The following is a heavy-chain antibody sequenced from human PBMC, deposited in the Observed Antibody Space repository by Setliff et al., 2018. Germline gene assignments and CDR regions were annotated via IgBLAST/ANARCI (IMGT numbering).Heavy chain of an antibody. J-gene: IGHJ6*02. D-gene: IGHD6-13*01. CDR2: INYSGST. CDR3: ARAAGYSSSWYHYYYGMDV. Sequence: PSETLSLTCTVSGGSISSSSYYWGWIRQPPGKGLEWIGNINYSGSTYYNPSLKSRVTISVETSKNQFSLKLSSVTAADTAVYYCARAAGYSSSWYHYYYGMDVWGQGTTVTV. V-gene: IGHV4-39*01. CDR1: GGSISSSSYY.